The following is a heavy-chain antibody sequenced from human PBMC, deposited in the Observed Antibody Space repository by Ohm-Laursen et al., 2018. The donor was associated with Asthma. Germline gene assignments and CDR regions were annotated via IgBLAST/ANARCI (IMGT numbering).Heavy chain of an antibody. CDR1: GFIFSNYG. D-gene: IGHD3-3*01. CDR3: ARGAMEWLPTLFDY. Sequence: SLRLSCTASGFIFSNYGMHWVRQAPGKGLEWVAVIWYDGSNKYYGDSVKGRFTISRDNSKNTVYLQMNSLRAEDMAVYYCARGAMEWLPTLFDYWGQGTLVTVSS. V-gene: IGHV3-33*01. J-gene: IGHJ4*02. CDR2: IWYDGSNK.